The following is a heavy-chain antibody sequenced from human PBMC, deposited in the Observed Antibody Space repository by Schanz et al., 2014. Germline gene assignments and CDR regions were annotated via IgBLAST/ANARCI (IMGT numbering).Heavy chain of an antibody. CDR1: GFTVNTHY. CDR2: VRFDGSER. CDR3: AKGRGGTSSEGLDQYYGMDV. V-gene: IGHV3-30*02. J-gene: IGHJ6*02. Sequence: VRLVESGGGLVEPGGSLRLSCSGSGFTVNTHYMSWVRQAPGKGLEWVAFVRFDGSERYYADSVKGRFTISRDDSKSTLHLQMSSLRAEDTAVYFCAKGRGGTSSEGLDQYYGMDVWGQGTTVTVSS. D-gene: IGHD6-6*01.